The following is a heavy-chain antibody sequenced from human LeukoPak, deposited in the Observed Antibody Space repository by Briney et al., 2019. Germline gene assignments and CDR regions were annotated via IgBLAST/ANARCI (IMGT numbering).Heavy chain of an antibody. CDR3: ARFVDQSTYYFDS. J-gene: IGHJ4*02. Sequence: GGSLRLSCVASGFPFSSYWMTWVRLAPGKGLEWVSSINPDSKYIYYRDSVRGRFTISRDNAKNSLYLQMNSLRVEDTAVYFCARFVDQSTYYFDSWGQGTLVIVSS. CDR1: GFPFSSYW. CDR2: INPDSKYI. V-gene: IGHV3-21*01. D-gene: IGHD3-10*01.